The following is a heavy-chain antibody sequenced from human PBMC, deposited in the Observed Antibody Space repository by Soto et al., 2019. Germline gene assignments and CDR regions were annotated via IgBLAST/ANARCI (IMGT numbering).Heavy chain of an antibody. D-gene: IGHD3-3*01. Sequence: SETLSPTCTVSGGSISSGNFSWTWIRQPPGKGLEWIAYTFHTGSTFYNSSLKPRVSISVDRSKNQFSLKLKSVTETDTAVYYCARVKVGDLFRFNWFFDLWGRGTLVT. CDR3: ARVKVGDLFRFNWFFDL. CDR2: TFHTGST. V-gene: IGHV4-30-2*01. J-gene: IGHJ2*01. CDR1: GGSISSGNFS.